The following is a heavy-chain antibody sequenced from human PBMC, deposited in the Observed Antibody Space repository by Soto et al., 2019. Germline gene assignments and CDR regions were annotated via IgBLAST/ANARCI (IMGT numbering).Heavy chain of an antibody. CDR2: ISGSGGST. J-gene: IGHJ1*01. Sequence: GGSLRLSVETSGFAFNNYAINWVRQAPGKGLEWVSHISGSGGSTDYAESVKGRFSISKDSVNNTLYLHMSSLRAEDTALYFCAKEGPYIDSWSSAGYLQHWGLGTQVTVSS. V-gene: IGHV3-23*01. D-gene: IGHD2-2*02. CDR3: AKEGPYIDSWSSAGYLQH. CDR1: GFAFNNYA.